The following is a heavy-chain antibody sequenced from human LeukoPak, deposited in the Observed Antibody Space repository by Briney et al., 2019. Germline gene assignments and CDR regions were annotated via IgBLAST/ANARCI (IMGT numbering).Heavy chain of an antibody. CDR3: ARTRSDGYNYFYYYYMDV. D-gene: IGHD5-24*01. CDR1: GGSISSGGTY. CDR2: IYHSGTT. J-gene: IGHJ6*03. Sequence: SETLSLTCSVSGGSISSGGTYWSWIRQPPVMGLEWIGYIYHSGTTLYNPSLKSRVTMSIDRSKKQVSLKLSSVTAADTAVSYCARTRSDGYNYFYYYYMDVWGTGTTVTVSS. V-gene: IGHV4-30-2*01.